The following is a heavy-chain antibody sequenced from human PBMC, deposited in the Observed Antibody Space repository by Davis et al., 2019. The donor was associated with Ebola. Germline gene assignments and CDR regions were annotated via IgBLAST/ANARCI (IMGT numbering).Heavy chain of an antibody. D-gene: IGHD2-21*02. CDR1: GFTFSSYS. V-gene: IGHV3-48*02. Sequence: GGSLRLSCAASGFTFSSYSMNWVRQAPGKGLEWVSYISSSSSTIYYADSVKGRFTIARDNADHSLFLQMNSLRDEDTAVYFCGRGTVTVDYWGRGTLVTVSS. CDR3: GRGTVTVDY. CDR2: ISSSSSTI. J-gene: IGHJ4*02.